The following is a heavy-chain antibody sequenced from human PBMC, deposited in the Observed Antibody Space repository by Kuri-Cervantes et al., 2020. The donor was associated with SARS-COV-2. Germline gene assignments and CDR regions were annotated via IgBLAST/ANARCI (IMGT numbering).Heavy chain of an antibody. CDR2: IYYSGCT. Sequence: SETLSLTCTVSGCSISSYYWSWIRQPPGKGLEWIGYIYYSGCTNYNPSLKSRVTISVDTSKNQFSLKLSSVTAADTAVYYCARDSYYDILTGYSPLGFDPWGQGTLVTVSS. V-gene: IGHV4-59*01. D-gene: IGHD3-9*01. J-gene: IGHJ5*02. CDR1: GCSISSYY. CDR3: ARDSYYDILTGYSPLGFDP.